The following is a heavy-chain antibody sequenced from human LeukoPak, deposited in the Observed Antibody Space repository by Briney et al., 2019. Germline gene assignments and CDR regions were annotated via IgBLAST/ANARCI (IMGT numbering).Heavy chain of an antibody. J-gene: IGHJ4*02. V-gene: IGHV4-34*01. CDR3: ARGKLIRYFDWLSRRFDY. Sequence: SETLSLTCAVSGGSFSGYYWSWIRQPPGKGLEWIGEINHSGSTNYNPSLKSRVTISVDTSKNQFSLKLSSVTAADTAVYYCARGKLIRYFDWLSRRFDYWGQGTLVTVSS. CDR2: INHSGST. CDR1: GGSFSGYY. D-gene: IGHD3-9*01.